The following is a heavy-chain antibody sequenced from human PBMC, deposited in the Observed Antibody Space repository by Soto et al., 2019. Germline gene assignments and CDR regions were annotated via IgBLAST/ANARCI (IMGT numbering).Heavy chain of an antibody. CDR3: AREDSYGDYYYYGMDV. J-gene: IGHJ6*02. Sequence: GASLKISCASSGFTFSVYWMRWVRQAPGKGLVWVSRMKTDASSATYADSVKGRFTISRDNAKNSLYLQMNSLRAEDTAVYYCAREDSYGDYYYYGMDVWGQGTTVTVSS. CDR1: GFTFSVYW. V-gene: IGHV3-74*01. D-gene: IGHD5-18*01. CDR2: MKTDASSA.